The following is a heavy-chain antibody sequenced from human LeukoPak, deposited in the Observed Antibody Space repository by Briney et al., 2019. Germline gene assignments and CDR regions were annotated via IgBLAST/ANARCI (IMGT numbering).Heavy chain of an antibody. CDR2: ISISGSYI. V-gene: IGHV3-21*01. D-gene: IGHD3-10*01. Sequence: GSLRLSCAASGFTFSSYSMNWVRQAPGRGLEWVSSISISGSYIYYPDSVKGRFTISRDNAKNSLFLQMNSLRAEDTAVYYCARVSASGSYLDYWGQGTLVTVSS. CDR1: GFTFSSYS. J-gene: IGHJ4*02. CDR3: ARVSASGSYLDY.